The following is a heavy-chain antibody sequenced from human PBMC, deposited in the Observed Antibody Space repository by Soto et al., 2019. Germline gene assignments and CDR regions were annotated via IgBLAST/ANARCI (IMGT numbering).Heavy chain of an antibody. D-gene: IGHD3-22*01. CDR3: AREGYSSGYYYYYGMDV. Sequence: PSETLSLTYTVSGGSISSYYWSWIRQPPGKGLEWIGYIYYSGSTNYNPSLKSRVTISVDTSKNQFSLKLSSVTAADTAVYYCAREGYSSGYYYYYGMDVWGQGTTVTVSS. CDR2: IYYSGST. CDR1: GGSISSYY. J-gene: IGHJ6*02. V-gene: IGHV4-59*01.